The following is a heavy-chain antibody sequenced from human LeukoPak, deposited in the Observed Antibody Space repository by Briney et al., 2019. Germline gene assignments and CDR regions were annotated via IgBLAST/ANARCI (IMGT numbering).Heavy chain of an antibody. CDR3: AKREDSSGPFDY. V-gene: IGHV3-21*04. CDR2: ISSSSSYI. CDR1: GFTFSSYS. Sequence: GGSLRLSCAASGFTFSSYSMNWVRQAPGKGLEWVSSISSSSSYIYYADSVKGRFTISRDNAKNSLYLQMNSLRAEDTAVYYCAKREDSSGPFDYWGQGTLVTVSS. D-gene: IGHD3-22*01. J-gene: IGHJ4*02.